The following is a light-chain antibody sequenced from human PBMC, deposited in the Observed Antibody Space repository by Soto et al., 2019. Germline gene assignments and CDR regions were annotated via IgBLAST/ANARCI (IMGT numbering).Light chain of an antibody. J-gene: IGKJ1*01. CDR3: QQYGISRWT. V-gene: IGKV3-20*01. Sequence: EIVLTQSPDTLSLFPGERATLSCRASQSVSSTYLAWYQQKLGQAPRLLIFGASSRATGIPDRFSGSGSGTDFTLTISRLEPEDFAVYCCQQYGISRWTFGQGTKVEIK. CDR1: QSVSSTY. CDR2: GAS.